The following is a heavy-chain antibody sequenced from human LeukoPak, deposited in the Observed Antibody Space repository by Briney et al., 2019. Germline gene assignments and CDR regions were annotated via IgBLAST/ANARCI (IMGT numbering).Heavy chain of an antibody. CDR3: AKEAYYHLSAAHPGDY. D-gene: IGHD3-3*02. J-gene: IGHJ4*02. V-gene: IGHV3-30*18. CDR2: ISYDGSNK. Sequence: GGSLRLSCAASGFTFSSYGIHWVRQAPGKGLEWVAVISYDGSNKYYADSVKGRFTASRDNSKNTLYLQMNSLRGEDTAVYYCAKEAYYHLSAAHPGDYWGQGTLVTVSS. CDR1: GFTFSSYG.